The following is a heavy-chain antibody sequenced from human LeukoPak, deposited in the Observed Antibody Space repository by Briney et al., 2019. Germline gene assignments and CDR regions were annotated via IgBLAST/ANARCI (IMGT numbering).Heavy chain of an antibody. CDR1: GFTFSSYG. CDR3: ARAGYCSSTSCNRGVSPSDALFSY. D-gene: IGHD2-2*02. CDR2: IWYVGSNK. V-gene: IGHV3-33*01. J-gene: IGHJ4*02. Sequence: GGSLRLSCAASGFTFSSYGMHWVRQAPGKGLEWVAVIWYVGSNKYYADSVKGRFTISRDNSKNTLYLQMNSLRAEDTAVYYCARAGYCSSTSCNRGVSPSDALFSYWGQGTLVTVSS.